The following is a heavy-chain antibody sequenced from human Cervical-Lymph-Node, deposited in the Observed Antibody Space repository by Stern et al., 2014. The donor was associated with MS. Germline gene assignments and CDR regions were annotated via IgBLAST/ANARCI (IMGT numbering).Heavy chain of an antibody. V-gene: IGHV3-74*02. CDR2: INGDGTVS. CDR3: ASAYRAS. J-gene: IGHJ4*02. CDR1: GFNFRTYW. Sequence: EMQLVESGGGIVQPGGSLMISCVASGFNFRTYWMHWVRQGPGKGLEWVSRINGDGTVSTYADSVRGRFTISRNNANNTMSLQLDNLRVEDTAIYYCASAYRASWGQGTPVTVST. D-gene: IGHD1-1*01.